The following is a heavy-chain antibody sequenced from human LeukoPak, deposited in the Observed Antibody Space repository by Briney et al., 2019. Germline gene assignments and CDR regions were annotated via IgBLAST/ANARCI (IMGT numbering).Heavy chain of an antibody. V-gene: IGHV4-34*01. J-gene: IGHJ4*02. CDR3: ARHGLIYDYVYY. CDR1: GGSFSGYY. CDR2: INHSGST. Sequence: KPSETLSLTCAVYGGSFSGYYWSWIRQPPGKGLEWIGEINHSGSTNYNPSLKSRVTISVDTSKNQFSLKLSSVTAADTAVYYCARHGLIYDYVYYWGQGTLVTVSS. D-gene: IGHD3-16*01.